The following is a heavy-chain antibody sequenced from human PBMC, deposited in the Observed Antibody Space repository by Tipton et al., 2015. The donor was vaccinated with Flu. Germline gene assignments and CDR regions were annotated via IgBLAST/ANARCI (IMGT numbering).Heavy chain of an antibody. J-gene: IGHJ6*02. V-gene: IGHV4-38-2*01. Sequence: LRLSCSVSGDSVGSDFYWGWIRQPPGKGLEWIGNIHRFGTTYYNPSLKSRVTISVDTSKNQFSLKLTSVTAADTAVYYCARSRFPYYFYAMDVWGQGTMVTVSS. CDR3: ARSRFPYYFYAMDV. D-gene: IGHD3-16*01. CDR2: IHRFGTT. CDR1: GDSVGSDFY.